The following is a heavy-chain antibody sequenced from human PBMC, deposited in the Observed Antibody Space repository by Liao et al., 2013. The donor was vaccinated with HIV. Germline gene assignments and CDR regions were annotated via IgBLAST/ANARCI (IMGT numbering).Heavy chain of an antibody. CDR1: GGSISSSSYY. Sequence: QLQLQESGPGLVKPSETLSLTCTVSGGSISSSSYYWGWVRQPPGKGLEWIGSIYYSASTYYNPSLKTRVTISVDTSKNQFSLRLTSVTAADTAVYYCARSGFGFIAATGPLRYWGQGALVTVSS. V-gene: IGHV4-39*07. CDR2: IYYSAST. D-gene: IGHD6-13*01. J-gene: IGHJ4*02. CDR3: ARSGFGFIAATGPLRY.